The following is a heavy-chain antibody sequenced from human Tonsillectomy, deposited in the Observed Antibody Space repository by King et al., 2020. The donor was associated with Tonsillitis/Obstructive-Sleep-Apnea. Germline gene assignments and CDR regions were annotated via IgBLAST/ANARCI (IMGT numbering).Heavy chain of an antibody. CDR2: INHSGST. Sequence: VQLQQWGAGLLKPSETLSLTCAVYGGSFSGYYWSWVRQPPGKGLEWIGEINHSGSTNYNPSLKSRVTISVDMSTNQFSLKLSSVTAADTAVYYCARGHVGNDNAFDIWGQGTMVTVSS. CDR1: GGSFSGYY. V-gene: IGHV4-34*01. CDR3: ARGHVGNDNAFDI. J-gene: IGHJ3*02. D-gene: IGHD3-22*01.